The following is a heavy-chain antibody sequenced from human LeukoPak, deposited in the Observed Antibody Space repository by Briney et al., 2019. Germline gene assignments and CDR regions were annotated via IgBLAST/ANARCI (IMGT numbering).Heavy chain of an antibody. CDR1: GGSISSYY. V-gene: IGHV4-4*07. Sequence: SETLSLTCTVSGGSISSYYWSWIRQPAGKGLEWIGRICTSGSTNYNPSLKSRVTMSVDTSKNQFSLKLSSVTAADTAVYYCARDAYYYDSSGYYYVHWFDPWGQGTLVTVSS. CDR3: ARDAYYYDSSGYYYVHWFDP. D-gene: IGHD3-22*01. J-gene: IGHJ5*02. CDR2: ICTSGST.